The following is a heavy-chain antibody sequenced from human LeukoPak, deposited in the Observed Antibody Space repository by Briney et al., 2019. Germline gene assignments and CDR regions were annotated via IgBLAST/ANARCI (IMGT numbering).Heavy chain of an antibody. J-gene: IGHJ5*01. Sequence: SQTLSLTCTVSGGSISSGSYYWSWLRQPAGKGLEWIGRIYTSGSTNYNPSLKSRVTISVDTSKNQFSLKLSSVTAADTAVYYCARGSSSFVSWGQGTLVTVSS. CDR3: ARGSSSFVS. CDR1: GGSISSGSYY. CDR2: IYTSGST. V-gene: IGHV4-61*02. D-gene: IGHD6-13*01.